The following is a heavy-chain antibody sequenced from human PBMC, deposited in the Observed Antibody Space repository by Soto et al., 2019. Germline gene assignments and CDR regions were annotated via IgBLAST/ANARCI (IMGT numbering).Heavy chain of an antibody. Sequence: GGSLRLSCAASGFTFSSYWMSWVRQAPGKGLEWVANIKQDGSEKYYVDSVKGRFTISRDNAKNSLYLQMNSLRAEDTAVYYCASDFGAPPQNWFDPWGQGTLVTVSS. CDR1: GFTFSSYW. CDR2: IKQDGSEK. J-gene: IGHJ5*02. D-gene: IGHD3-10*01. V-gene: IGHV3-7*03. CDR3: ASDFGAPPQNWFDP.